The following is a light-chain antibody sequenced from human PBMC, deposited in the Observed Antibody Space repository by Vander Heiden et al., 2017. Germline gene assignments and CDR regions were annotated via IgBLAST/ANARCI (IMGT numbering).Light chain of an antibody. Sequence: DIVMTQSPDSLAVSLGERATINCKSSQSVLYSSNNKNCLAWYQQKPGQPPKLLIYWASTRESGVPDRFSGSGSGTDFTLPISSLQAEDVAVYYGQQYYSTPYTFGQGTKLEIK. V-gene: IGKV4-1*01. CDR1: QSVLYSSNNKNC. CDR2: WAS. CDR3: QQYYSTPYT. J-gene: IGKJ2*01.